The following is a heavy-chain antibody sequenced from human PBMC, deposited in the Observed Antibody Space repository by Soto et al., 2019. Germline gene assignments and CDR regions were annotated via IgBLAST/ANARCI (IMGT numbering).Heavy chain of an antibody. J-gene: IGHJ6*02. D-gene: IGHD3-9*01. CDR1: GGTFSSYA. Sequence: QVQLVQSGAEVKKPGSSVKVSCKASGGTFSSYAISWVRQAPGQGLEWMGGIIPIVGTANYAHKFQGRVTITADESTSTAYMELSSLRSEDTAVYYCARGESDEILTGHNHYYYYYGMDVWGQGTTVTVSS. CDR2: IIPIVGTA. CDR3: ARGESDEILTGHNHYYYYYGMDV. V-gene: IGHV1-69*01.